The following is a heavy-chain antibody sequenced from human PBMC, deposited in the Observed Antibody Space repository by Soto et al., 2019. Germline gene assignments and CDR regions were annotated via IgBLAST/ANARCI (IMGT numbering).Heavy chain of an antibody. Sequence: QVQLVQSGAEVKKPGSSVKVSCKASGGTFSSYTISWVRQAPGQGLEWMGRIIPILGIANYAQKFQGRVTITAEKSTSTAYMELSSLRSEDTAVYYCARASSYYDILTGYYVHAFDIWGQGTMVTVSS. V-gene: IGHV1-69*02. CDR3: ARASSYYDILTGYYVHAFDI. CDR1: GGTFSSYT. J-gene: IGHJ3*02. D-gene: IGHD3-9*01. CDR2: IIPILGIA.